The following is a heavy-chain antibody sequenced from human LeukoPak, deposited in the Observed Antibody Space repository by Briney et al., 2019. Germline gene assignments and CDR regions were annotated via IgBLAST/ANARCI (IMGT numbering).Heavy chain of an antibody. V-gene: IGHV3-30*02. CDR3: ARLVNTVTTRLDS. D-gene: IGHD4-11*01. J-gene: IGHJ4*02. CDR2: IRYDGSNK. Sequence: GGSLRLSCAASGFTFSSYGMHWVRQAPGKGLEWVAFIRYDGSNKYYADSVKGRFTISRDNAKNSLYLQMNSPRAEDTAVYYCARLVNTVTTRLDSWGQGTLVTVSS. CDR1: GFTFSSYG.